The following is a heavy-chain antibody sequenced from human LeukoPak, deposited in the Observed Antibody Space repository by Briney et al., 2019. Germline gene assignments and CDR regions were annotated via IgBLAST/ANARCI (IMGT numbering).Heavy chain of an antibody. CDR1: GFTFDDYA. V-gene: IGHV3-9*01. J-gene: IGHJ6*03. CDR2: ISWNSGSI. CDR3: AKAPGYYYYYYYMDV. Sequence: GGSLRLSCAASGFTFDDYAMHWVRQAPGKGLEWVSGISWNSGSIGYADSVKGRFTISRDNAKNSLYLQMNSLRAEDTAVYYCAKAPGYYYYYYYMDVWGKGTTVTVSS.